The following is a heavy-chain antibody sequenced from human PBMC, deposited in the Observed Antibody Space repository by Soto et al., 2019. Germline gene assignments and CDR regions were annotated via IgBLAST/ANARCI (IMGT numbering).Heavy chain of an antibody. Sequence: SETLSLTCAVYGGSFSGYYWSWIRQPPGKGLEWIGEINHSGSTNYNPSLKSRVTISVDTSKNQFSLKLSSVTAADTAVYYCARVHADSSGYYDAFDIWGQGTMVTVSS. CDR1: GGSFSGYY. D-gene: IGHD3-22*01. CDR3: ARVHADSSGYYDAFDI. J-gene: IGHJ3*02. V-gene: IGHV4-34*01. CDR2: INHSGST.